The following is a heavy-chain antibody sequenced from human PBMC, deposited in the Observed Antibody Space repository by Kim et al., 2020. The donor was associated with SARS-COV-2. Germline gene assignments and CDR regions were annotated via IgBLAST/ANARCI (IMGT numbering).Heavy chain of an antibody. D-gene: IGHD3-10*01. J-gene: IGHJ4*02. V-gene: IGHV4-34*01. CDR3: ARASSKSSYGSGSYYRY. Sequence: LKSRVTISVDTSKNQFSLKLSSVTATDTAVYYCARASSKSSYGSGSYYRYWGQGTLVTVSS.